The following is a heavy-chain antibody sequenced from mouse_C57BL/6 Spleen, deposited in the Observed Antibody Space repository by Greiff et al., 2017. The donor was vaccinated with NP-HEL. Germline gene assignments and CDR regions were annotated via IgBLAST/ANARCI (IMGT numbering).Heavy chain of an antibody. D-gene: IGHD2-4*01. V-gene: IGHV1-80*01. J-gene: IGHJ4*01. CDR2: IYPGDGDT. CDR1: GYAFSSYW. Sequence: QVQLQQSGAELVKPGASVKISCKASGYAFSSYWMNWVKQRPGKGLEWIGQIYPGDGDTNYNGKFKGKATLTADKSSSTAYMQLSSLTSEDSAIYFCARGTGDYELAMDYWGQGTSVTVSS. CDR3: ARGTGDYELAMDY.